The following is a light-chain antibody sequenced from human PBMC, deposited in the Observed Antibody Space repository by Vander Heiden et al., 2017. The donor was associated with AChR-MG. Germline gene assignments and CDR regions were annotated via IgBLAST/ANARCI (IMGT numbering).Light chain of an antibody. J-gene: IGKJ1*01. CDR1: QSVSSTY. CDR3: QQYGSSQWT. V-gene: IGKV3-20*01. Sequence: DIVLTQSPGTLSLSPRERATLSSRASQSVSSTYLAWYQQKPGQAPRLLIFGASSRATGIPDRFSGSGSGTDFTLTISRLEPEEFAFYYCQQYGSSQWTFGQGTKVEIK. CDR2: GAS.